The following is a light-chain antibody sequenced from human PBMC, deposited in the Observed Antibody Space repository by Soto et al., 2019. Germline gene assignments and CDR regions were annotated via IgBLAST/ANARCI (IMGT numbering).Light chain of an antibody. V-gene: IGKV3D-20*02. CDR1: QSVSSSY. CDR2: GAS. CDR3: QQRSNWPLL. Sequence: EIVLTQSPGTLSLSPVERATLSCMASQSVSSSYLAWYQQKPGQAPRLLIYGASSRATGIPDRFSGSGSGTEFTLTISSLQSEDFAVYYCQQRSNWPLLFGPGTKVDIK. J-gene: IGKJ3*01.